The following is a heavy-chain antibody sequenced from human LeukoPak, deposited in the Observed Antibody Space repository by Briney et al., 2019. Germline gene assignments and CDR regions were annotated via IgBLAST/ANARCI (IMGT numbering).Heavy chain of an antibody. D-gene: IGHD1-7*01. CDR3: AKDERNWNYNLASQTYD. Sequence: GGSLRLSCAASGFTFSSYSMNWVRQAPGKGLEWVSYITSSSSIIYYGDSVKGRFTVSRDNAENSLYLQINSLRAEDTAVYYCAKDERNWNYNLASQTYDWGQGTLVTVSS. CDR2: ITSSSSII. CDR1: GFTFSSYS. V-gene: IGHV3-48*01. J-gene: IGHJ4*02.